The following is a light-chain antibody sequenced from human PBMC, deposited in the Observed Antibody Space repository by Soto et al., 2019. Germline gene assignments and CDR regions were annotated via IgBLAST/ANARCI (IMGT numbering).Light chain of an antibody. CDR1: QSVSITS. CDR2: GAS. CDR3: QQYDSWPPYT. J-gene: IGKJ2*01. V-gene: IGKV3-20*01. Sequence: LLTQSPGTLSLSPGERATLSCRSSQSVSITSLAWYQQRPGQAPSLLIHGASSRASDIPDRFSGSGSGTDFTLTINRLEPEDFAIYYCQQYDSWPPYTFGQGTKVEIK.